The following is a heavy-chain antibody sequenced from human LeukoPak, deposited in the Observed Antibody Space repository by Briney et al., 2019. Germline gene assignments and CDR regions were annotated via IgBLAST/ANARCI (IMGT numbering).Heavy chain of an antibody. CDR3: ARQKLYCSSTSCKPLDY. D-gene: IGHD2-2*01. CDR2: IYHSGST. V-gene: IGHV4-38-2*01. J-gene: IGHJ4*02. Sequence: SETLSLTCAVSGYSISSGYYWGWIRQPPGKGLEWIGSIYHSGSTYYNPSLKSRVTISVDTSKNQFSLKLSSVTAADTAVYYCARQKLYCSSTSCKPLDYWGQGTLVTVSS. CDR1: GYSISSGYY.